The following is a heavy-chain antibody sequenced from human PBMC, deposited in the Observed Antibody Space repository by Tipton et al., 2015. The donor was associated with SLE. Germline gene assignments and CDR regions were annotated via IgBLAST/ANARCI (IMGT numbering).Heavy chain of an antibody. CDR2: INRSGNT. V-gene: IGHV4-34*01. CDR3: ARDQNYLDV. J-gene: IGHJ6*03. CDR1: GGSFSNYH. Sequence: TLSLTCAVNGGSFSNYHWTWIRQTPGKGLEWIGEINRSGNTNYNPSLTSRVTMSVDTSKNHFALKLTSVTAADTATYFCARDQNYLDVWGKGTTVTVSS.